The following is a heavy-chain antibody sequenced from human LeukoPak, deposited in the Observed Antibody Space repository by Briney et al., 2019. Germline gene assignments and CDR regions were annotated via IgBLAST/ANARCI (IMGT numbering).Heavy chain of an antibody. CDR2: INPKSGDT. V-gene: IGHV1-2*02. CDR1: GYTFTDYY. CDR3: AREWDYYAF. J-gene: IGHJ4*02. Sequence: ASVKVSCKASGYTFTDYYMHWVRQAPGQGLEWMGWINPKSGDTRYAQKFQDRVTMTRDTSITTAYMDLSSLRSDDTAVYYCAREWDYYAFWGQGTLVTVSS.